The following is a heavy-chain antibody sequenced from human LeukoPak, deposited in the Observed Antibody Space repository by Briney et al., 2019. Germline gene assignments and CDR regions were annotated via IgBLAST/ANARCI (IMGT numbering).Heavy chain of an antibody. CDR2: ITSGGGDT. J-gene: IGHJ4*02. CDR1: GFTFNSYA. Sequence: GGSLRLSCAASGFTFNSYAMSWARQAPGKGLDWVSAITSGGGDTYHHDSVNGRFTISRDNSKNTLYLQMNSLRAEDTAIYYCAKGSSSSRPYYFDYWAPGTLVTVSS. CDR3: AKGSSSSRPYYFDY. V-gene: IGHV3-23*01. D-gene: IGHD6-6*01.